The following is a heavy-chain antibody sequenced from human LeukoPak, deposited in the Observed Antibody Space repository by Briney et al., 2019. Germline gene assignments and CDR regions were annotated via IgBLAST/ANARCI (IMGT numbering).Heavy chain of an antibody. CDR3: ARVVGGNYYGSETEDY. D-gene: IGHD3-10*01. CDR2: INPNNGDT. Sequence: GASVKVSCKASGYTFTGYYMHWVRQAPGQGLEWMVWINPNNGDTKYAQKFQGRVTMTRDTSISTAYMELSRLTSDDTAVYYCARVVGGNYYGSETEDYWGQGTLVAVSS. V-gene: IGHV1-2*02. J-gene: IGHJ4*02. CDR1: GYTFTGYY.